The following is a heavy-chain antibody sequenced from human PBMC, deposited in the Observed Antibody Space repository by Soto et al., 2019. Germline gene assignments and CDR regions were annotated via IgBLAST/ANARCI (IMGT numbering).Heavy chain of an antibody. V-gene: IGHV3-30*18. D-gene: IGHD3-10*01. CDR1: GFTFSSYG. CDR3: AKDAPTRVLLWPSYYFDY. CDR2: ISYDGSNK. Sequence: PGGSLRLSCAASGFTFSSYGMHWVRQAPGKGLEWVAVISYDGSNKYYADSVKGRFTISRDNSKNTPYLQMNSLRAEDTAVYYCAKDAPTRVLLWPSYYFDYWGQGTQVTVSS. J-gene: IGHJ4*02.